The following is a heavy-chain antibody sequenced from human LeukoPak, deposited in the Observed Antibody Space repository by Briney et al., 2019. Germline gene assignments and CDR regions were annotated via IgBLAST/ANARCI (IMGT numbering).Heavy chain of an antibody. Sequence: GASVKVSCKASGYPFISYDINWVRQATGQGLEWMGWMNPNSGNTGYAQRFQGRVTMTRNTSISTAHMEVSSLRSEDTAMYFCARGRGYSNGWFEADDYWGQGTLVTVSS. CDR2: MNPNSGNT. D-gene: IGHD6-19*01. J-gene: IGHJ4*02. CDR3: ARGRGYSNGWFEADDY. V-gene: IGHV1-8*01. CDR1: GYPFISYD.